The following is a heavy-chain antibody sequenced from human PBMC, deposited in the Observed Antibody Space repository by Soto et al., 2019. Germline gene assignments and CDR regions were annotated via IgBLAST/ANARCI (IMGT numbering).Heavy chain of an antibody. D-gene: IGHD2-15*01. CDR3: ARERYCSGDSCYSGWFDP. CDR2: ISYSGST. Sequence: SETLSLTCTVSRASVSSYYWSWIRQPPGKGLEWIGYISYSGSTNYNPSLKSRVTISVDTSKNHLSLKLTSVTAADTAVYYCARERYCSGDSCYSGWFDPWGQGTLVTVSS. J-gene: IGHJ5*02. V-gene: IGHV4-59*02. CDR1: RASVSSYY.